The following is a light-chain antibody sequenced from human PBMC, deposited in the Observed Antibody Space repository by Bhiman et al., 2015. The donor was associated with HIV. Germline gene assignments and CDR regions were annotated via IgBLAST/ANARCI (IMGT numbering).Light chain of an antibody. CDR1: SGSIASNY. J-gene: IGLJ3*02. Sequence: NFMLTQPHSVSESPGKTVTISCTRSSGSIASNYVQWYQQRPGSSPTTVIYDDNQRPSGVPDRFSGSKSGTSASLAISGLRSEDEAAYYCAAWDDNLRSHVFGGGTELTVL. CDR3: AAWDDNLRSHV. V-gene: IGLV6-57*01. CDR2: DDN.